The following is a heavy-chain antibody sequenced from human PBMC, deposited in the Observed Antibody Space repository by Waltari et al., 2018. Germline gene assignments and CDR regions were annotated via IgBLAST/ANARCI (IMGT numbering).Heavy chain of an antibody. Sequence: EVQLVESGGGSVQPGGSLRLSCAASDYTFSTYWMHWVRQAPGKGLEWVSRINTDGSSTLYADSVKGRFTISRDNAKNTLYLQMNSLRVEDTAVYYCVATGNAGYWGQGALVTVSS. V-gene: IGHV3-74*01. CDR2: INTDGSST. D-gene: IGHD1-1*01. CDR3: VATGNAGY. J-gene: IGHJ4*02. CDR1: DYTFSTYW.